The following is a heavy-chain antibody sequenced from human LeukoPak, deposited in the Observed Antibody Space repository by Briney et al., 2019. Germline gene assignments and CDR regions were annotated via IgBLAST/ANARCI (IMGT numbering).Heavy chain of an antibody. CDR3: AKEGSYPSFDY. D-gene: IGHD1-26*01. V-gene: IGHV3-23*01. CDR1: GFTSSSYA. J-gene: IGHJ4*02. CDR2: ISGSGGST. Sequence: GESLKISCAASGFTSSSYAMSWVRQAPGKGLEWVSAISGSGGSTYYADSVKGRFTISRDNSKNTLYLQMNSLRAEDTAVYYCAKEGSYPSFDYWGQGTLVTVSS.